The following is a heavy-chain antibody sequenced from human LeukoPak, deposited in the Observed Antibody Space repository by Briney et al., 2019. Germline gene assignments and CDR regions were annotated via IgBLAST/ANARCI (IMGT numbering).Heavy chain of an antibody. CDR2: IYNSGST. D-gene: IGHD6-13*01. CDR3: ARMAGGTVKWFEP. CDR1: GGSLSTYY. J-gene: IGHJ5*02. Sequence: SETLSLTCSASGGSLSTYYWSWIRQPPWKGLEWIGYIYNSGSTNYSPSLRSRVTISVDTSKNQFSLKLSSVTAADTAVYYCARMAGGTVKWFEPWGQGTLVTVSS. V-gene: IGHV4-59*08.